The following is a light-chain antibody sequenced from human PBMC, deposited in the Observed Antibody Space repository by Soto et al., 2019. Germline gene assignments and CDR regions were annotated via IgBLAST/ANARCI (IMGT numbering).Light chain of an antibody. Sequence: SVTSVKQATIYCKSGQSLLYSDGKTYLYWYMQKQGKTTXLXXXEVYNRFYGVPDRFSGSGSGKDLTLKIRRGEDEGVSGHSCMESIERHALTFGRGTQVDI. J-gene: IGKJ4*01. V-gene: IGKV2D-29*01. CDR2: EVY. CDR3: MESIERHALT. CDR1: QSLLYSDGKTY.